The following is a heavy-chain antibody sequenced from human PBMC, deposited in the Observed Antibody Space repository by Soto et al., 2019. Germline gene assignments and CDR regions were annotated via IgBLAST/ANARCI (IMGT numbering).Heavy chain of an antibody. CDR2: VYYTGSS. V-gene: IGHV4-39*01. CDR3: ARHRGAARPDAFDI. Sequence: QLRLQESGPGLVKPSETLSLTCAVSGDSVSTGFYYWAWIRQPPGKGLEWIGTVYYTGSSYYNPSLKSRVSLHVDTSKNQFSLRLKSLTAADAAVYYCARHRGAARPDAFDIWGLGTMVPVSS. CDR1: GDSVSTGFYY. J-gene: IGHJ3*02. D-gene: IGHD6-6*01.